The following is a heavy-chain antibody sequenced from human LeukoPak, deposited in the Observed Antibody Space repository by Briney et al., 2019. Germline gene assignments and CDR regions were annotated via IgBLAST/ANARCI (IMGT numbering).Heavy chain of an antibody. CDR2: ISGAGGST. CDR3: AKDDTSSWYDYFFDH. CDR1: GFAFSSSA. D-gene: IGHD6-13*01. Sequence: PGGSLRLSCEASGFAFSSSAMHWIRQAPGKGLEWVSTISGAGGSTWYRDSVRGRFTISRDNSKNSLSLQMSSLRADDTAIYYCAKDDTSSWYDYFFDHWGQGPLVTVSS. V-gene: IGHV3-23*01. J-gene: IGHJ4*02.